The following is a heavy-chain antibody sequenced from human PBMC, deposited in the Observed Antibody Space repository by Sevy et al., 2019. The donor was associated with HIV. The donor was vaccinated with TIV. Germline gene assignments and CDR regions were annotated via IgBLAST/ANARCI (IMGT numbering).Heavy chain of an antibody. Sequence: GGSLRLSCIGSGFSFSYYGIHWVRQAPGKGLDWVALISHDGINEYYADSVKGRFTISRDNFKNTLYLQMNSLTTEDTAVYYCARPRANYVDHYFFYAMDVWGQGTTVTVSS. CDR1: GFSFSYYG. D-gene: IGHD4-17*01. V-gene: IGHV3-30*03. CDR3: ARPRANYVDHYFFYAMDV. CDR2: ISHDGINE. J-gene: IGHJ6*02.